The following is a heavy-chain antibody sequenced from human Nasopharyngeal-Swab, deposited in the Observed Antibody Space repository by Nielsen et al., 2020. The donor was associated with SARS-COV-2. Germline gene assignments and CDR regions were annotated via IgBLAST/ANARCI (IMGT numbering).Heavy chain of an antibody. CDR3: AGGHCSGGSCYPPEGY. D-gene: IGHD2-15*01. Sequence: SVKVSCKASGFTFTSSAVQWVRQARGQRLEWIGWIVVGSGNTNYAQKFQERVTITRDMSTSTAYMELSSLRSEDTAVYYCAGGHCSGGSCYPPEGYWGQGTLVTVSS. CDR2: IVVGSGNT. CDR1: GFTFTSSA. V-gene: IGHV1-58*01. J-gene: IGHJ4*02.